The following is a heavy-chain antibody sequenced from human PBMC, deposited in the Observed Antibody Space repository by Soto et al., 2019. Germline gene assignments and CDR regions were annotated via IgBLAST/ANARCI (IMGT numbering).Heavy chain of an antibody. Sequence: PSETLSLTCAVSGGSISSGGYSWSWSRQPPGKGVEWIGYIYYRGSTNYNPSLKSRVTISVDTSKNQFSLKLSSVTAADTAVYYCARQPGYYDILTGYSTYYFDYWGQGTPVTVSS. V-gene: IGHV4-61*08. CDR1: GGSISSGGYS. D-gene: IGHD3-9*01. CDR3: ARQPGYYDILTGYSTYYFDY. J-gene: IGHJ4*02. CDR2: IYYRGST.